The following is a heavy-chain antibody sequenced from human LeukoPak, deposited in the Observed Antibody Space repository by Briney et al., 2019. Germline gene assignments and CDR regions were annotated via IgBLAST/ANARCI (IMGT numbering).Heavy chain of an antibody. V-gene: IGHV1-2*02. CDR2: INPNSGGT. CDR3: AREGQLDYYYMDV. J-gene: IGHJ6*03. Sequence: ASVKVSCKASGYTFTGYYMHWARQAPGQGLEWMGWINPNSGGTNYAQKFQGRVTMTRDTSISTAYMELSRLRSDDTAVYYCAREGQLDYYYMDVWGKGTTVTVSS. CDR1: GYTFTGYY. D-gene: IGHD6-13*01.